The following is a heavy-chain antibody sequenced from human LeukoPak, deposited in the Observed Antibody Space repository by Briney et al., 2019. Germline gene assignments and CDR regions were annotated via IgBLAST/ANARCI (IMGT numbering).Heavy chain of an antibody. V-gene: IGHV3-23*01. Sequence: PGGTLRLSCAASGFTFNSYAMSWVRQPPGKGLEWVSAISGSGCSTYYADSVEGRFTISRDNSKNTLYLKMNSPRADDTAVYYCAKVYGAYRATWFDPWGQGTLVTVSS. CDR1: GFTFNSYA. CDR2: ISGSGCST. J-gene: IGHJ5*02. D-gene: IGHD4-17*01. CDR3: AKVYGAYRATWFDP.